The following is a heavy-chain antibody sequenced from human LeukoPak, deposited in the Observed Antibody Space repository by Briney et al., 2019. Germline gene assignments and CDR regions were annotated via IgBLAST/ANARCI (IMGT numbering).Heavy chain of an antibody. CDR3: ARVVQSTDSSGFYLPEYFQH. CDR1: GGSISSGSYY. CDR2: INHSGST. D-gene: IGHD3-22*01. V-gene: IGHV4-61*09. Sequence: SETLSLTCTVSGGSISSGSYYWSWIRQPAGKGLEWIGEINHSGSTNYNPSLKSRVTISVDTSKNQFSLKLRSVTAADTAVYYCARVVQSTDSSGFYLPEYFQHWGQGTLVTVSS. J-gene: IGHJ1*01.